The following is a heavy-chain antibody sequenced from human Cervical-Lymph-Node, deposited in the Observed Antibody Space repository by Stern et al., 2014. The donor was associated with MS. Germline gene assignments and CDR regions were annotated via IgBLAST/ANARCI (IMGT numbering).Heavy chain of an antibody. CDR3: ARLSSDAFDI. V-gene: IGHV4-31*03. Sequence: QVQLQESGPGLVKPSQTLSLTCSVSGGSISSGSSYWSWIRQHPGKGLEWIAYIHYSGNTYYNSSLKSRVHLSADTSKNQFSLELSSVTAADTAVYYCARLSSDAFDIWGQGTLVTVPS. CDR2: IHYSGNT. J-gene: IGHJ3*02. CDR1: GGSISSGSSY.